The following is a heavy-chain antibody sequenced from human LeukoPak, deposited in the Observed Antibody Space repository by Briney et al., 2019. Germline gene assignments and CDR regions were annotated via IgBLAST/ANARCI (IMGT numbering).Heavy chain of an antibody. CDR2: ISGSGGGT. CDR1: GFTFSSYA. D-gene: IGHD4-17*01. V-gene: IGHV3-23*01. J-gene: IGHJ4*02. Sequence: GGSLRLSCAASGFTFSSYAMSWVRQAPGKGLVWVSAISGSGGGTYYADSVKGRFTISRDHSKNTLYLRLNSLRAENTAVDCCARRRGNTVTTPFVYWGQGTLVTVSS. CDR3: ARRRGNTVTTPFVY.